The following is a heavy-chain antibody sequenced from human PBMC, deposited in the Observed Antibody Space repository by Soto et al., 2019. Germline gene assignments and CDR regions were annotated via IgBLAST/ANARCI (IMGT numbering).Heavy chain of an antibody. Sequence: PGGSLRLSCAASGFTFSSYSMNWVRQAPGKGLEWVSYISSSSSTIYYADSVKGRFTISRDNAENSLYLQMNSLRDEDTAVYYCARLGILYYYDSSGYSQGAVYWGQGTLVTVSS. D-gene: IGHD3-22*01. CDR1: GFTFSSYS. V-gene: IGHV3-48*02. CDR3: ARLGILYYYDSSGYSQGAVY. CDR2: ISSSSSTI. J-gene: IGHJ4*02.